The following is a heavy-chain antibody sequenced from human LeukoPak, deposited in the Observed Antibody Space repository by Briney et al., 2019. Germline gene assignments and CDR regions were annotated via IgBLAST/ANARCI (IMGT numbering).Heavy chain of an antibody. CDR1: GGTFSSYA. J-gene: IGHJ4*02. CDR3: ARATRYCSGGSCFTSHDY. CDR2: IIPIFGTA. Sequence: ASVKVSCKASGGTFSSYAISWVRQAPGQGLEWMGGIIPIFGTANYAQKFQGRVTITADESTSTAYMELSSLRSEDTAVYYCARATRYCSGGSCFTSHDYWGQGTLVTVS. V-gene: IGHV1-69*13. D-gene: IGHD2-15*01.